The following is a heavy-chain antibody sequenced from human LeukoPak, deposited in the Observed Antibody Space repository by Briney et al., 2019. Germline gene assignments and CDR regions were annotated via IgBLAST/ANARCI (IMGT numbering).Heavy chain of an antibody. Sequence: GGSLRLSCAASGFTFSSYGMSWVRQAPGKGLEWVSAISGSGGSTYYADSVKGRFTISRDNSKNTLYLQMNSLRAEDTAVYYCAKDRSFAMVSFDYWGQGTLVTVSS. CDR2: ISGSGGST. CDR1: GFTFSSYG. V-gene: IGHV3-23*01. D-gene: IGHD5-18*01. CDR3: AKDRSFAMVSFDY. J-gene: IGHJ4*02.